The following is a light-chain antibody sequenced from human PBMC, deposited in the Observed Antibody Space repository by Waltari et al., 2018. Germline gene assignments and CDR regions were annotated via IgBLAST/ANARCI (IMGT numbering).Light chain of an antibody. V-gene: IGKV1-33*01. Sequence: IQITQSPSSLSASVGHTVTITCQASQDINNYLNWYQQKPGKAPKLLIYDASNLETGALSRFSGRGDGTAFYFTISSLKSEDIVTYYCEPYDNLPLPSGGGTKVEMK. CDR1: QDINNY. CDR2: DAS. CDR3: EPYDNLPLP. J-gene: IGKJ4*02.